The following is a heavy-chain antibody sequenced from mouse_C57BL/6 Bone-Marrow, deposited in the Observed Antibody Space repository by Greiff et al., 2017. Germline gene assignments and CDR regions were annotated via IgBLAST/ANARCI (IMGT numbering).Heavy chain of an antibody. D-gene: IGHD1-1*01. CDR1: GYSFSSSW. Sequence: QVQLQQSGPELVKPGASVKISCKASGYSFSSSWMNWVKQRPGKGLERIGRIYPGDGDTNYNGKFKGKATLTADKSSSTAYMQLSSLTSEDSSVYFCAREGGLGLRSLYYAMDYWGQGTSVTVSS. CDR2: IYPGDGDT. CDR3: AREGGLGLRSLYYAMDY. J-gene: IGHJ4*01. V-gene: IGHV1-82*01.